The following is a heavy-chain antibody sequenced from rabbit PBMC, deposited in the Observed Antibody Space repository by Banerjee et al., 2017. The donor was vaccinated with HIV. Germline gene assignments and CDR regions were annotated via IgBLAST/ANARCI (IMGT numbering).Heavy chain of an antibody. CDR1: GFTLSSSW. CDR2: IFGGSNSNI. Sequence: QSLEEFGGDLVKPGASLTLTCTASGFTLSSSWMWWVRQAPGKGLEWIACIFGGSNSNIYYASWAKGRFTISRTSSTTVTLQVTSLTAADTATYFCARDPGAWGDFNLWGQGTLVTVS. CDR3: ARDPGAWGDFNL. J-gene: IGHJ4*01. V-gene: IGHV1S40*01. D-gene: IGHD4-1*01.